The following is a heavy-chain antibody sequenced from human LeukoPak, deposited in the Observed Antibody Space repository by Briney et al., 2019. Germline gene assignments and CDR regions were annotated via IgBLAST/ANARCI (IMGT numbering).Heavy chain of an antibody. D-gene: IGHD3-22*01. V-gene: IGHV3-74*01. CDR2: IKSDGGT. CDR1: GFTFSTYW. J-gene: IGHJ1*01. CDR3: ARAPSEIGGYYPQYFRH. Sequence: GGSLRLSCAASGFTFSTYWMHWVRQAPGKGLVWVSRIKSDGGTNYADSVKGRFTISRDNAKKTVSLQMNSLRPEDTGVYYCARAPSEIGGYYPQYFRHWGQGTLVTVSS.